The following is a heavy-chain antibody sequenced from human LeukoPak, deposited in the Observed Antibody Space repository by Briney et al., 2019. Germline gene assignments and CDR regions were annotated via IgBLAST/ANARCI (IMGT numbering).Heavy chain of an antibody. Sequence: ASVKVSCKASGYTFTSYDINWVRQATGQGLEWMGWMNPNSGNTGYEQKFPGRVTMTRKTSISTAYMELSSLRSEDTPVYYCARGRAIFGRAVYYSDYWGQGTLVTVSS. CDR2: MNPNSGNT. CDR1: GYTFTSYD. D-gene: IGHD3-3*01. CDR3: ARGRAIFGRAVYYSDY. J-gene: IGHJ4*02. V-gene: IGHV1-8*01.